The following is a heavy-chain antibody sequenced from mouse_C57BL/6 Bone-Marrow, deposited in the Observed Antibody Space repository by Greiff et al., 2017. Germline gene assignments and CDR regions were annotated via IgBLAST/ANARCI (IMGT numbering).Heavy chain of an antibody. CDR1: GYTFTSYW. J-gene: IGHJ3*01. CDR2: IYPSDSET. CDR3: AREGPLRRPCAY. Sequence: QVQLQQPGAELVRPGSSVKLSCKASGYTFTSYWMDWVKQRPGQGLEWIGNIYPSDSETHYNQKFKDKATLTVDKSSSTAYMQLSSLTSEDSAVYYCAREGPLRRPCAYWGQGTLVTVSA. V-gene: IGHV1-61*01. D-gene: IGHD2-4*01.